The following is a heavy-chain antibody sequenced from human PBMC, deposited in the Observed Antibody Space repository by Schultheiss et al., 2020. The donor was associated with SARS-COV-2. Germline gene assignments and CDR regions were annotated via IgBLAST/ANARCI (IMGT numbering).Heavy chain of an antibody. CDR1: GYSFTSYW. J-gene: IGHJ3*02. Sequence: GGSLRLSCKGSGYSFTSYWIGWVRQMPGKGLEWMGIIYPGDSDTRYSPSFQGQVIISADKSISTAYLQWTSLKASDTAMYYCARAKDRGRFDAFDIWGQGKMVTVSS. CDR2: IYPGDSDT. D-gene: IGHD3-22*01. V-gene: IGHV5-51*01. CDR3: ARAKDRGRFDAFDI.